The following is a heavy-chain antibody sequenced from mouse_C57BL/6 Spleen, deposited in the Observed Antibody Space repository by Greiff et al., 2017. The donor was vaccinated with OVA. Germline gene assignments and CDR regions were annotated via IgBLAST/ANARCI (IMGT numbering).Heavy chain of an antibody. CDR2: IRLKSDNYAT. Sequence: EVKLVESGGGLVQPGGSMKLSCVASGFTFSNYWMNWVRQSPEKGLEWVAQIRLKSDNYATHYAESVKGRFTISRDDSKSSVYLQMNNLRAEDTGIYYCTDGSNLLLFAYWGQGTLVTVSA. CDR1: GFTFSNYW. CDR3: TDGSNLLLFAY. D-gene: IGHD2-5*01. J-gene: IGHJ3*01. V-gene: IGHV6-3*01.